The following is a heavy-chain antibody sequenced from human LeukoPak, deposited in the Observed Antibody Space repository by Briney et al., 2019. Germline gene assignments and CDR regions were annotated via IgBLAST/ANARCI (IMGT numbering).Heavy chain of an antibody. D-gene: IGHD3-22*01. V-gene: IGHV3-23*01. CDR2: TSGDGGAT. J-gene: IGHJ4*02. CDR1: GFTFSSYA. CDR3: AKDRPNYYGSNGHYYRRDGDY. Sequence: QSGGSLRLSCAASGFTFSSYAMSWVRQSTGKGLEWVSSTSGDGGATYYSNSVKGRFTTSRDNSRNTLYLQMNSLRAEDTAVYYCAKDRPNYYGSNGHYYRRDGDYWGQGTLVTVSS.